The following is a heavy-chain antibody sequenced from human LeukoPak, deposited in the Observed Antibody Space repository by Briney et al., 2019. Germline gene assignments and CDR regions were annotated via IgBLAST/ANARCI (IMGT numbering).Heavy chain of an antibody. D-gene: IGHD5-18*01. CDR3: ARGSAYSYAFTGRERTKSRLDY. J-gene: IGHJ4*02. CDR2: INWNGGST. V-gene: IGHV3-20*04. CDR1: GFTFDDYG. Sequence: GGSLRLSCAASGFTFDDYGMSWVRQAPGKGLEWVSGINWNGGSTGYADSVKGRFTISRDNAKNSLYLQMNSLRSEDTAVYYCARGSAYSYAFTGRERTKSRLDYWGQGTLVTVSS.